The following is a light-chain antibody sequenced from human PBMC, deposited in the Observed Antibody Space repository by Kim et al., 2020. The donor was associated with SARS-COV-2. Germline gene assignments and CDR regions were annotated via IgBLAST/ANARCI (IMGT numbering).Light chain of an antibody. V-gene: IGKV1-39*01. CDR2: AAS. J-gene: IGKJ4*01. CDR3: QQSHTAPLLT. Sequence: DIQMTQSPSSLAASVGDRVTIACRASQSINTYLNWYQQKPGKAPKLLFYAASTLQSGFPSRFSGSGSGTDFTLTISSLQPEDFATYCCQQSHTAPLLTFGGGTKVDIK. CDR1: QSINTY.